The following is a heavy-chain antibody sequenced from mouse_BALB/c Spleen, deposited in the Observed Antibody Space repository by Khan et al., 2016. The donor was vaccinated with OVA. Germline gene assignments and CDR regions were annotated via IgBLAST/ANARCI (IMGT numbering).Heavy chain of an antibody. V-gene: IGHV1-7*01. CDR3: ARRGLRWDFDY. D-gene: IGHD1-1*02. CDR1: GYTFFNYW. Sequence: VQLQESVAELAQPRASVMMSCKASGYTFFNYWILRVKHGPRPGLAWIGYITPSIGDTGTNQNFKDKATLTADTSSRTSYMHMNLLTSEDSAVYYRARRGLRWDFDYWGQGTTLTGSS. J-gene: IGHJ2*01. CDR2: ITPSIGDT.